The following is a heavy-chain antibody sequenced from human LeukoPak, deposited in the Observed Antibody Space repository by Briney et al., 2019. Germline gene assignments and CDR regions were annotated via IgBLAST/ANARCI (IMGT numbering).Heavy chain of an antibody. J-gene: IGHJ4*02. CDR1: GGTFSSYA. CDR3: ARVEWLKENYFDY. Sequence: SVKVSCKASGGTFSSYAISWVRQAPGQGLEWMGRIIPIFGTANYAQKFQGRVTITTDESTSTAYMELSSLRSDDTAVYYCARVEWLKENYFDYWGQGTLVTVSS. V-gene: IGHV1-69*05. CDR2: IIPIFGTA. D-gene: IGHD6-19*01.